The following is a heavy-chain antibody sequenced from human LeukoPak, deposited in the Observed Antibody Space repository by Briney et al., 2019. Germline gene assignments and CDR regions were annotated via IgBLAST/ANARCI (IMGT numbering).Heavy chain of an antibody. J-gene: IGHJ4*02. CDR2: INYSGYT. D-gene: IGHD1-14*01. CDR1: GGSIRSGGHY. V-gene: IGHV4-31*03. Sequence: SQTLSLTCSVSGGSIRSGGHYWSWIRQHPGKALEWIGYINYSGYTFHNPSLKSRLTISVDTSKNQFSLKLSSVTAADTAVYYCARVEVGYNPFYFDYWGQGTLVTVSS. CDR3: ARVEVGYNPFYFDY.